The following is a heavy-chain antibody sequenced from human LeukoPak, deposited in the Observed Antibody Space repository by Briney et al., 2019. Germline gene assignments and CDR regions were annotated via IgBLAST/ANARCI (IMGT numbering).Heavy chain of an antibody. CDR2: INPSGGST. J-gene: IGHJ4*02. Sequence: ASVKVSCKASGYTFTSYYMHWVRQAPGQGREWMGIINPSGGSTSYAQKFQGRVTMTRDTSTSTVYMELSSLRSEDTAVYYCARDPRSGYDFLRVGSPFDYWGQGTLVTVSS. D-gene: IGHD5-12*01. CDR3: ARDPRSGYDFLRVGSPFDY. V-gene: IGHV1-46*01. CDR1: GYTFTSYY.